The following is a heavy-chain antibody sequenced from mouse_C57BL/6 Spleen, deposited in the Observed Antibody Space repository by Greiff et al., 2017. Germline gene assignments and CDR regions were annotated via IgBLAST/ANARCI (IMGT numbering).Heavy chain of an antibody. Sequence: EVKLMESGGDLVKPGGSLKLSCAASGFTFSSYGMSWVRQTPDKRLEWVATISSGGSYTYYPDSVKGRFTISRDNAKNTLYLQMSSLKSEDTAMYYCARHGAGTGDYFDYWGQGTTLTVSS. J-gene: IGHJ2*01. V-gene: IGHV5-6*01. CDR2: ISSGGSYT. D-gene: IGHD4-1*01. CDR1: GFTFSSYG. CDR3: ARHGAGTGDYFDY.